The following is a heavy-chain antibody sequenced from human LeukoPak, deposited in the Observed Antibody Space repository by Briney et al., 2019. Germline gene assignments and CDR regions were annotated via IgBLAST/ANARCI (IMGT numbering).Heavy chain of an antibody. J-gene: IGHJ4*02. CDR3: ARVVAATPESDY. V-gene: IGHV1-2*02. CDR1: GYTFTGYY. D-gene: IGHD2-15*01. CDR2: INPNSGGT. Sequence: ASVKVSCKASGYTFTGYYMHWVRQAPGQGLEWMGWINPNSGGTNYAQKFKGRVTMTRDTSISTAYMELRRLRSDDTAVYYCARVVAATPESDYWGQGTLVTVSS.